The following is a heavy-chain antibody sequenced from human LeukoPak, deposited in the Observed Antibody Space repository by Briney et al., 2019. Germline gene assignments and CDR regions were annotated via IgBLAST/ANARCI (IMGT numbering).Heavy chain of an antibody. Sequence: GGSLRLSCAASGFTFSSNAMHWVRQAPGKGLEWVAVISYDGSNKYYADSVKGRFTISRDNSKNTLYLQMNSLRAEDTAVYYCARGRFVFALDAFDIWGQGTMVTVSS. CDR3: ARGRFVFALDAFDI. CDR1: GFTFSSNA. V-gene: IGHV3-30-3*01. J-gene: IGHJ3*02. D-gene: IGHD3-16*01. CDR2: ISYDGSNK.